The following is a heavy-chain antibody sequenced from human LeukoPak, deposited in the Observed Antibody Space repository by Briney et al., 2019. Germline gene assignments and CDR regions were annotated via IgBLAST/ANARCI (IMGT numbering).Heavy chain of an antibody. Sequence: PGGSLRLSCAASGFTFSNYWMHWVRQAPGKGLVWVSRINSDGINTSYADSVRGRFTISRDNAKNTLNLQMNSLRAEDTAVYYCARDLGQYYDTSDNWFDPWAREPWSPSPQ. CDR1: GFTFSNYW. CDR2: INSDGINT. D-gene: IGHD3-22*01. CDR3: ARDLGQYYDTSDNWFDP. J-gene: IGHJ5*02. V-gene: IGHV3-74*01.